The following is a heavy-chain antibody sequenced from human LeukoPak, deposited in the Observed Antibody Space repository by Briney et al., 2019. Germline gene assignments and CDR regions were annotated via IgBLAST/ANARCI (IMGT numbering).Heavy chain of an antibody. D-gene: IGHD6-19*01. CDR2: IYYSGST. CDR1: GGSISSSSYY. Sequence: SETLSLTCTVSGGSISSSSYYWGWIRQPPGKGLEWIGSIYYSGSTYYNPSLKSRVTISVDTSKNQFSLKLSSVTAADTAVYYCARAIAVAGKHDAFDIWGQGTMVTVSS. V-gene: IGHV4-39*01. J-gene: IGHJ3*02. CDR3: ARAIAVAGKHDAFDI.